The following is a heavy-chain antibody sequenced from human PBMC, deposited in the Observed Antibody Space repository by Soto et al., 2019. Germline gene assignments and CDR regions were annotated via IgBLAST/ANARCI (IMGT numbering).Heavy chain of an antibody. D-gene: IGHD5-12*01. Sequence: ASVKVSCKASGYTFTSYDINWVRQATGQGLEWMGWMNPNSGNTGYAQKFQGRVTMTRNTSISTAYMELSSLRSEDTAVYYCARNKPGYSGYGDENDYWGQGTLVTVSS. CDR2: MNPNSGNT. J-gene: IGHJ4*02. V-gene: IGHV1-8*01. CDR1: GYTFTSYD. CDR3: ARNKPGYSGYGDENDY.